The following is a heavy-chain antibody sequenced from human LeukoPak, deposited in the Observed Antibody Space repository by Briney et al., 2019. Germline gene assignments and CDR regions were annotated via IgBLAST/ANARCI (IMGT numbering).Heavy chain of an antibody. V-gene: IGHV3-33*08. CDR2: IWYDGSNK. CDR3: ARDQGMMDYYDSSDHAFDI. D-gene: IGHD3-22*01. CDR1: GFTFSDSW. J-gene: IGHJ3*02. Sequence: PGESLRLSCAASGFTFSDSWMSWVRQAPGKGLEWVALIWYDGSNKYYADSVKGRFTISRDNSKNTLYLQMNSLRAEDTAVYYCARDQGMMDYYDSSDHAFDIWGQGTMVTVSS.